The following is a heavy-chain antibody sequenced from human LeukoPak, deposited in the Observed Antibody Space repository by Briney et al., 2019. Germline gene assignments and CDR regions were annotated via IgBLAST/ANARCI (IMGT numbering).Heavy chain of an antibody. V-gene: IGHV1-8*01. Sequence: ASVKVSCKASGYTFTSYDINWVRQATGQGLEWMGWMNPNSGNTGYAQKFQGRVTMTRNTSISTAYMELSSLRSEATAVYYCASPYCSSTSCYDSWGQGTLVTVFS. CDR3: ASPYCSSTSCYDS. CDR2: MNPNSGNT. D-gene: IGHD2-2*01. CDR1: GYTFTSYD. J-gene: IGHJ4*02.